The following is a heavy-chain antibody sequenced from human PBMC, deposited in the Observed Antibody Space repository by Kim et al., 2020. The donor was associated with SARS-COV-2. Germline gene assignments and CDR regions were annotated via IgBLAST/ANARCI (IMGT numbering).Heavy chain of an antibody. D-gene: IGHD3-9*01. CDR1: GFKFPLHP. J-gene: IGHJ4*02. V-gene: IGHV3-23*01. Sequence: PGGSLRLSCAASGFKFPLHPMSWVRQSPGKGLEWVCDIRGAGGRANYADSVKGRFTMSRDNSKNTVYLQMSSLRAEDTAIYYCAKNRGRATDILTPKISSAFEDWGQGTLVTVSS. CDR3: AKNRGRATDILTPKISSAFED. CDR2: IRGAGGRA.